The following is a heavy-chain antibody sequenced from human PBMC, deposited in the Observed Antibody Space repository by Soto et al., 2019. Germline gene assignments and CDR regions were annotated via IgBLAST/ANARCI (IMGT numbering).Heavy chain of an antibody. CDR1: GGSFSGYY. CDR2: INHSGST. V-gene: IGHV4-34*01. CDR3: ARGGEYYDFWSGYYLSYGMDV. J-gene: IGHJ6*02. D-gene: IGHD3-3*01. Sequence: SETLSLTCAVYGGSFSGYYWSWIRQPPGKGLEWIGEINHSGSTNYNPSLKSRVTIPVDTSKNQFSLKLSSVTAADTAVYYCARGGEYYDFWSGYYLSYGMDVWGQGTTVTVSS.